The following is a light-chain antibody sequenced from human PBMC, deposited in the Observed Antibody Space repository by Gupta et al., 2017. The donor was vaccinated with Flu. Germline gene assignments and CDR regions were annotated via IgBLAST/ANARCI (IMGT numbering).Light chain of an antibody. J-gene: IGKJ4*01. CDR3: QQRSNWPPHT. Sequence: EIVLTQSPATLSLSPGESATLSCRASQSVSSYLAWYQQKPGQAPRLLINDASNRATGIPARCSGSGSGTDVTLTISSLEPEDVAVYYCQQRSNWPPHTFGGGTKVEIK. CDR1: QSVSSY. CDR2: DAS. V-gene: IGKV3-11*01.